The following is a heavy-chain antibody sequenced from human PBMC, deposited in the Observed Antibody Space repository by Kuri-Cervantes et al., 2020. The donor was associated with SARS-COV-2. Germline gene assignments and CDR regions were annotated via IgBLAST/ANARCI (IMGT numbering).Heavy chain of an antibody. V-gene: IGHV1-2*04. Sequence: ASVKVSCKASGYTFTGYYMHWVRQAPGQGLEWTGWINPNSGGTNYAQKFQGWVTMTRDTSISTVYMELSRLRSDDTAVYYCARSTLFRRLVVISQGGAFDIWGQGTMVTVSS. D-gene: IGHD3-22*01. CDR3: ARSTLFRRLVVISQGGAFDI. J-gene: IGHJ3*02. CDR1: GYTFTGYY. CDR2: INPNSGGT.